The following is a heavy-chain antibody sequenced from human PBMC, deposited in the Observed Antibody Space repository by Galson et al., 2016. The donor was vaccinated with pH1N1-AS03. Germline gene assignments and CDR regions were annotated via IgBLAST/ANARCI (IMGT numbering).Heavy chain of an antibody. Sequence: SLRLSCAASGFTFSGYSVNWFRQAPGKGLEWVSSISRSSTYIYYADSVKGRFTISRDNAKNSLFLQMHSLRAEDTAVYYCARTFPGRVVVVAAAMQEGPDYWGQGTLVTVSS. V-gene: IGHV3-21*03. CDR1: GFTFSGYS. CDR2: ISRSSTYI. J-gene: IGHJ4*02. D-gene: IGHD2-2*01. CDR3: ARTFPGRVVVVAAAMQEGPDY.